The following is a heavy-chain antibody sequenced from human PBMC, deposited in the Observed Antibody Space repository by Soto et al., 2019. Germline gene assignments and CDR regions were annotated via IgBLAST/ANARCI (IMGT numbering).Heavy chain of an antibody. CDR1: GLSVSWEY. Sequence: EVQLVESGGGLFQPGGSLRISCAGSGLSVSWEYISWVRQPPGKGLEWVSIIYRGGGTYYADSAKGRCIISRDASKNMVFLIVNNLRAEDTAIYYCARRDDSEAFDIWGQGTTVTVSS. V-gene: IGHV3-53*01. J-gene: IGHJ3*02. D-gene: IGHD5-18*01. CDR3: ARRDDSEAFDI. CDR2: IYRGGGT.